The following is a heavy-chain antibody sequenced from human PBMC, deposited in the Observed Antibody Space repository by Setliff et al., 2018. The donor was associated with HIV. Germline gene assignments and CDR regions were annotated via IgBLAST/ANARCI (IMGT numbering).Heavy chain of an antibody. J-gene: IGHJ5*02. CDR1: GGTFSSYV. Sequence: SVKVSCKASGGTFSSYVISWVRQAPGQGLEWMGGIIHIFGTANYAQKFQDRVTITTDESTSTAYMELSSLKSEDTAVYYCARGFEVESSGWFDPWGQGTLVTVSS. CDR3: ARGFEVESSGWFDP. V-gene: IGHV1-69*05. CDR2: IIHIFGTA. D-gene: IGHD3-9*01.